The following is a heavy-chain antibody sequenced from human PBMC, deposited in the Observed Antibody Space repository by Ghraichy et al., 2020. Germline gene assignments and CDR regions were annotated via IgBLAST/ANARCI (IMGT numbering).Heavy chain of an antibody. CDR3: AKARSYSSGSGFDY. CDR1: GFTFSSYA. J-gene: IGHJ4*02. D-gene: IGHD6-19*01. V-gene: IGHV3-23*01. CDR2: ISGSGGST. Sequence: GKSLNISCAASGFTFSSYAMSWVRQAPGKGLEWVSAISGSGGSTYYADSVKGRFTISRDNSKNTLYLQMNSLRAEDTAVYYCAKARSYSSGSGFDYWGQGTLVTVSS.